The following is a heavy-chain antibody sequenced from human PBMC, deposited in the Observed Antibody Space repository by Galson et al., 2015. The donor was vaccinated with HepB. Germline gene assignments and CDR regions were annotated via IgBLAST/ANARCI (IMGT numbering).Heavy chain of an antibody. J-gene: IGHJ4*02. V-gene: IGHV3-15*01. D-gene: IGHD3-22*01. CDR1: GFTFSNAW. CDR3: TTSKELYYYDSSGYLFDY. CDR2: IKSKTDGGTT. Sequence: SLRLSCAASGFTFSNAWMSWVRQAPGKGLEWVGRIKSKTDGGTTDYAAPVKGRFTISRDDSKNTLYLQMNSLKTEDTAVYYCTTSKELYYYDSSGYLFDYWGQGTLVTVSS.